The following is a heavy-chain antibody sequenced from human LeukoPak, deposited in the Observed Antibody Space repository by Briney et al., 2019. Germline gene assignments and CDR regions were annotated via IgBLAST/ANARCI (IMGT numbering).Heavy chain of an antibody. J-gene: IGHJ4*02. V-gene: IGHV3-30-3*01. D-gene: IGHD6-13*01. Sequence: GGSLRLSCAASGFTFSSYAMHWVRQAPGKGLEWVAVISYDGSNKYYADSVKGRFTISRDNSENTLYLQMNSLRAEDTAVYYCARDPFGIAAAGTLDYWGQGTLVTVSS. CDR1: GFTFSSYA. CDR3: ARDPFGIAAAGTLDY. CDR2: ISYDGSNK.